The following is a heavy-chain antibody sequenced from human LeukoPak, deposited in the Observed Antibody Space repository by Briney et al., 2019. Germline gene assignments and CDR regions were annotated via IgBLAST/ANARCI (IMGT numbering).Heavy chain of an antibody. CDR3: ARGTYYDILTGYYKEGYYYYGMDV. D-gene: IGHD3-9*01. CDR2: MNPNSGNT. J-gene: IGHJ6*02. V-gene: IGHV1-8*01. Sequence: ASVKVSCKASGYTFTSYDINWVRQATGQGLEWMGWMNPNSGNTGYAQKFQGRVTMTRNTSIGTAYMELSSLRSEDTAVYYCARGTYYDILTGYYKEGYYYYGMDVWGQGTTVTVSS. CDR1: GYTFTSYD.